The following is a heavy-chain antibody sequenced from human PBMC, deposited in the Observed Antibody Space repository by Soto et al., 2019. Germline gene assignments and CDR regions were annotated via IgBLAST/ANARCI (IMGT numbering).Heavy chain of an antibody. Sequence: SETLSLTCTVSGGSIRNNYWGWIRQPPGKGLEWIGSIYYSGGTYYNPSLKSRVTVSVDTSKNQFSLKLSSVTAADTAVYYCARHPSDFWFDPWGQGTLVTVSS. J-gene: IGHJ5*02. CDR2: IYYSGGT. D-gene: IGHD2-21*02. CDR1: GGSIRNNY. CDR3: ARHPSDFWFDP. V-gene: IGHV4-39*01.